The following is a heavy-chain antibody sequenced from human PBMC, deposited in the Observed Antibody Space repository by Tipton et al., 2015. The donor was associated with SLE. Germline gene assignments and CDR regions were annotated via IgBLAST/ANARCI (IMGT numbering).Heavy chain of an antibody. Sequence: QSGPEVKKPGASVKVSCKASGYTFTGYYMHWVRQAPGQGLEWMGRINPNSGGTNYAQKFQGRVTMTRDTSISTAYMELSRLRSDDTALYFCAKVQNPWEGEPYEALDIWGRGTMVTVSS. J-gene: IGHJ3*02. CDR3: AKVQNPWEGEPYEALDI. V-gene: IGHV1-2*06. CDR2: INPNSGGT. D-gene: IGHD3-16*01. CDR1: GYTFTGYY.